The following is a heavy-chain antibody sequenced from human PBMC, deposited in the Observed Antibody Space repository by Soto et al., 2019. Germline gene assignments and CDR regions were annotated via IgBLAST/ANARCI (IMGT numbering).Heavy chain of an antibody. CDR1: GDTFTSYG. D-gene: IGHD2-21*02. V-gene: IGHV1-18*01. J-gene: IGHJ6*02. CDR3: ARGVGVTIDYYYYGMDV. Sequence: GASVKVSCKASGDTFTSYGISWVRQDPGQGLEWMGWISAYNGNTNYAQKLQGRVTMTTDTSTSTVYMELSSLRSEDTAVYYCARGVGVTIDYYYYGMDVWGQGTTVTVSS. CDR2: ISAYNGNT.